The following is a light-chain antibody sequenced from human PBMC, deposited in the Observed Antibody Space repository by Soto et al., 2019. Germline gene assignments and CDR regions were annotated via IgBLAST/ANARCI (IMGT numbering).Light chain of an antibody. V-gene: IGKV3-20*01. Sequence: EIVLPQSPGTLSLSPGERATLSCRASQSVTSSYLAWYQLKPGQPPRILIYGASNSATGIPDRFSGSGSGTDFTLTISRLEPEDLAVYFCQQYGNSPPNTFGPGTQVEI. CDR2: GAS. CDR3: QQYGNSPPNT. J-gene: IGKJ2*01. CDR1: QSVTSSY.